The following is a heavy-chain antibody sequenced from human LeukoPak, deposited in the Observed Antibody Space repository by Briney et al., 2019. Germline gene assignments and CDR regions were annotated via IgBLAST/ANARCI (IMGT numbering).Heavy chain of an antibody. Sequence: GGSLRLSCAASGFTFDDYAMHWVRQAPGKGLEWVSGISWNSGGIGYADSVKGRFTISRDNAKNSLYLQMNSLRAEDTALYYCAKGRSGYLVDYWGQGTLVTVSS. D-gene: IGHD3-22*01. V-gene: IGHV3-9*01. CDR2: ISWNSGGI. CDR1: GFTFDDYA. J-gene: IGHJ4*02. CDR3: AKGRSGYLVDY.